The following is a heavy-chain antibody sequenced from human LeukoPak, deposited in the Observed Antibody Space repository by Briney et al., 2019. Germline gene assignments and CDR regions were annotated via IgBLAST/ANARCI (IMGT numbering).Heavy chain of an antibody. CDR2: IDWDDDK. CDR1: GFSLSTPEMC. Sequence: SGPALVKPTQTLTLTCTFSGFSLSTPEMCVTWIRQPPGKALEWLARIDWDDDKFYSPSLRTRLTISKDTPKDQVVLRMTNMDPVDTGTYYCARMTPDSPSFDYWGQGALITVSS. CDR3: ARMTPDSPSFDY. V-gene: IGHV2-70*17. J-gene: IGHJ4*02. D-gene: IGHD2-15*01.